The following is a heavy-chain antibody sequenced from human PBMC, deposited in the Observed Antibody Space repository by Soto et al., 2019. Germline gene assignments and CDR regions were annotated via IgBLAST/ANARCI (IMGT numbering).Heavy chain of an antibody. Sequence: QVQLEQSGDVVKKPGASVKVSCKASGYNFRNFGITWVRQASGLGLEWLGWISGYNGRTSSARNFRDRVVLTTDTATNTAYMELRSLTSDDTAIYYCAREGYSSGFDPFDFWGQGTKVTVSS. V-gene: IGHV1-18*01. D-gene: IGHD5-18*01. J-gene: IGHJ3*01. CDR3: AREGYSSGFDPFDF. CDR1: GYNFRNFG. CDR2: ISGYNGRT.